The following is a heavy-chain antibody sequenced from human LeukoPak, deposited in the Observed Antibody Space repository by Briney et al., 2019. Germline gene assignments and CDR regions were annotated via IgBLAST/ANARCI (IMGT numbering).Heavy chain of an antibody. D-gene: IGHD4-23*01. Sequence: PGGSLRLSCAASGFTFSSYAMHWVRQAPGKGLEWVAVISYDGSNKYYADSVKGRFTISRDNSKNTLYLQMNSLRAEDTAVYYCARGTTVVTPGILGAWGQGTLVTVSS. CDR3: ARGTTVVTPGILGA. J-gene: IGHJ5*02. CDR2: ISYDGSNK. CDR1: GFTFSSYA. V-gene: IGHV3-30*04.